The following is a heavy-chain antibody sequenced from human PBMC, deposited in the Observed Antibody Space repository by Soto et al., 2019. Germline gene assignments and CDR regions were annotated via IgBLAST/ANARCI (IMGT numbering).Heavy chain of an antibody. CDR1: GGSTSNSY. D-gene: IGHD3-22*01. V-gene: IGHV4-59*13. J-gene: IGHJ4*02. Sequence: PSETLSLTCTVSGGSTSNSYWNWIRQPPGKGLEWIGYISYSGATNYNPSLESRVTFSVDTSKTQSSLKLSSVTAADTAVYYCMREYSDSRGYYFDYWAQGILVTSPQ. CDR3: MREYSDSRGYYFDY. CDR2: ISYSGAT.